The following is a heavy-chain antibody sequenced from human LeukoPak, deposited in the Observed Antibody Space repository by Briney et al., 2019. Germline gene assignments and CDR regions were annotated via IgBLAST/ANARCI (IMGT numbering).Heavy chain of an antibody. CDR2: TYYSGST. D-gene: IGHD1-26*01. CDR3: VGGSYPLEY. J-gene: IGHJ4*02. V-gene: IGHV4-59*06. CDR1: GGSISSYY. Sequence: PSETLSLTCTVSGGSISSYYWSWIRQPPGKGLECIGFTYYSGSTHYNPSLESRVTISVDTSKNQLSLKLNSVAAADTAVYYCVGGSYPLEYWGQGALVTVSS.